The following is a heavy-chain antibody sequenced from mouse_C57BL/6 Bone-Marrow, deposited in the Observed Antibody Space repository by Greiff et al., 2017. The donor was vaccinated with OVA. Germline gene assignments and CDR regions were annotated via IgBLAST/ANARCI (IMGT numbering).Heavy chain of an antibody. Sequence: EVKVVESGGGLVQPGGSLSLSCAASGFTFTDYYMSWVRQPPGKALEWLGFIRNKANGYTTEYSASVKGRFTISRDNSQSILYLQMNALRAEDSATYYCARYIKKVSGDYFDYRGQGTTLTVSS. J-gene: IGHJ2*01. CDR3: ARYIKKVSGDYFDY. CDR2: IRNKANGYTT. V-gene: IGHV7-3*01. D-gene: IGHD1-3*01. CDR1: GFTFTDYY.